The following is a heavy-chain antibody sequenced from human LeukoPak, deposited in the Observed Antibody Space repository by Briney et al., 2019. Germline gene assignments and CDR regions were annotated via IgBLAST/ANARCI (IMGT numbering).Heavy chain of an antibody. CDR3: AKGDYYDRSGPHAADY. CDR1: GFTFSSYW. Sequence: GGSLRLSCAASGFTFSSYWMSWVRQAPGKGLEWVSVISGSGGSTYYADSVKGRFTISRDNSKDTLYLQLNSLRAEDTAVYYCAKGDYYDRSGPHAADYWGQGTLVTVSS. J-gene: IGHJ4*02. D-gene: IGHD3-22*01. V-gene: IGHV3-23*01. CDR2: ISGSGGST.